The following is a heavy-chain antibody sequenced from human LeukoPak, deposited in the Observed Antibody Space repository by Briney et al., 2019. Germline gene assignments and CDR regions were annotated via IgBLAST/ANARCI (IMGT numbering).Heavy chain of an antibody. J-gene: IGHJ6*03. D-gene: IGHD2-2*03. CDR2: IYYSGST. CDR1: GGSISSYY. V-gene: IGHV4-59*01. CDR3: ARGPFGYCSSTSCYVYYYYMDV. Sequence: SETLSLTCTVSGGSISSYYWSWIRQPPGKGLEWIGYIYYSGSTNYNPSLKSRVTISVDTSKNQFSLKLSSVTVADTAVYYCARGPFGYCSSTSCYVYYYYMDVWGKGTTVTVSS.